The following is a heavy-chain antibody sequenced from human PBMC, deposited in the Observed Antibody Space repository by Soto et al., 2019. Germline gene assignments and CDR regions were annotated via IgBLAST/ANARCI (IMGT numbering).Heavy chain of an antibody. CDR2: INPSGGST. V-gene: IGHV1-46*03. CDR1: GYTFTSYY. D-gene: IGHD4-4*01. J-gene: IGHJ3*02. Sequence: GASVKVSCKASGYTFTSYYMHWVRQAPGQGLEWMGIINPSGGSTSYAQKFQGRVTMTRDTSTSTVYMELSSLRSEDTAVYYCARGMSGNYMTDNDAFDIWGQGTMVTVSS. CDR3: ARGMSGNYMTDNDAFDI.